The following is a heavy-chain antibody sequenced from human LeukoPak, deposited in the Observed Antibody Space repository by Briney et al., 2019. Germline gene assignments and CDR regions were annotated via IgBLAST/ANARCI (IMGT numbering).Heavy chain of an antibody. Sequence: SGTLSLTCTVSGGSISSNCWSWIRQAPGNGLDWIGYICSGASTIYSPSFKSRVTISADTSKNQFSLKLSSVTAADTAVYYCARHPYGSGTLGFDIWGQGTMVTVSS. CDR2: ICSGAST. CDR1: GGSISSNC. V-gene: IGHV4-59*08. CDR3: ARHPYGSGTLGFDI. D-gene: IGHD3-10*01. J-gene: IGHJ3*02.